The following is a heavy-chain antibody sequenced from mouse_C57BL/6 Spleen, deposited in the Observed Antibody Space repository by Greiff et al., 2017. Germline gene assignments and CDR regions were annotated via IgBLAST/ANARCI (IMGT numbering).Heavy chain of an antibody. D-gene: IGHD1-1*01. CDR3: TRGSYYGSSYGYFDY. Sequence: EVKLVESGEGLVKPGGSLKLSCAASGFTFSSYAMSWVRQTPEKRLEWVAYISSGGDYIYYADTVKGRFTISRDNARNTLYLQMSSLKSEDTAMYYCTRGSYYGSSYGYFDYWGQGTTLTVSS. CDR2: ISSGGDYI. J-gene: IGHJ2*01. CDR1: GFTFSSYA. V-gene: IGHV5-9-1*02.